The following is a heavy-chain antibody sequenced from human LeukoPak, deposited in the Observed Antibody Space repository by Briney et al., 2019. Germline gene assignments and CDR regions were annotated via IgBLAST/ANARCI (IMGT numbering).Heavy chain of an antibody. D-gene: IGHD3-22*01. Sequence: SETLSLTCTVSGGSISSYYWSWIRQPPGKGLEWIGYIYYSGSTNYNPSLKSRVTISVDTSKNQFSLKLSSVTAADTAVYYCARQRAKTYYYDSSGSPNWFDPWGQGTLVTVSS. J-gene: IGHJ5*02. CDR2: IYYSGST. CDR1: GGSISSYY. V-gene: IGHV4-59*08. CDR3: ARQRAKTYYYDSSGSPNWFDP.